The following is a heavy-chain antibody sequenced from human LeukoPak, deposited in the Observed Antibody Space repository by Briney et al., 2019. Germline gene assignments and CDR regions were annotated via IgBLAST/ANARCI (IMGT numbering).Heavy chain of an antibody. CDR3: AKDREWLVHYYYGMDV. Sequence: GASVKVSCKASGYTFTSYAMHWVRQAPGQRLEWMGWINAGNGNTKYSQKFQGRVTITRDTSASTAYMELSSLRSEDTAVYYCAKDREWLVHYYYGMDVWGQGTTVTVSS. CDR1: GYTFTSYA. CDR2: INAGNGNT. J-gene: IGHJ6*02. D-gene: IGHD6-19*01. V-gene: IGHV1-3*01.